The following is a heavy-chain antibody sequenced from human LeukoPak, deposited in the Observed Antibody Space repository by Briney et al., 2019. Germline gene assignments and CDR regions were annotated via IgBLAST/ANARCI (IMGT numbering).Heavy chain of an antibody. J-gene: IGHJ4*02. CDR2: VSTSGGNT. D-gene: IGHD1-1*01. CDR1: GFTFSPYA. V-gene: IGHV3-23*01. CDR3: AKGLAPTGTTHTAAGY. Sequence: GGSLRLSCTVSGFTFSPYAMSWVRQAPGKGLEWVSSVSTSGGNTYYADSVKGRFTISRDNSKNTLYLQMNSLRAEDSGVYYCAKGLAPTGTTHTAAGYWGQGTLVTVSS.